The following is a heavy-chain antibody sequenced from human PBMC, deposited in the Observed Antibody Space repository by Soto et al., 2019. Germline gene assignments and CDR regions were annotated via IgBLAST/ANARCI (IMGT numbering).Heavy chain of an antibody. Sequence: QVQLQESGPGLVKPSQTLSLTCTVSGGSISSGGYYWSWIRQHPGKGLEWIGYIYYSGSTYYHPSLKSRVTISVDTSKNQFSLKLSSVTAADTAVYYCARTSNGDGYSYARRVDYWGQGTLVTVSS. CDR1: GGSISSGGYY. CDR2: IYYSGST. V-gene: IGHV4-31*03. J-gene: IGHJ4*02. D-gene: IGHD5-18*01. CDR3: ARTSNGDGYSYARRVDY.